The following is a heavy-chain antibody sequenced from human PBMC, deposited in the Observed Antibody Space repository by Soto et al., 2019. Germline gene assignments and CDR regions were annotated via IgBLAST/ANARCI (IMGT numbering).Heavy chain of an antibody. CDR2: ISGSGGST. Sequence: EVQLLESGGGLVQPGGSLRLSCAASGVTFSSYAMNWVRQAPGKGLEWVSVISGSGGSTYYADSVKGRFSISRDSSKNTLYLQMNSLRAEDTAVYYCAKRGSGSYFDYWGQGTLVTVSS. CDR1: GVTFSSYA. V-gene: IGHV3-23*01. J-gene: IGHJ4*02. D-gene: IGHD1-26*01. CDR3: AKRGSGSYFDY.